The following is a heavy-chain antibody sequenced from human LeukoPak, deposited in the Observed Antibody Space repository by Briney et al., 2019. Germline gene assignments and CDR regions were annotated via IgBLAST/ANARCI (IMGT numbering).Heavy chain of an antibody. CDR3: ARGSRAGTTGGFDY. J-gene: IGHJ4*02. D-gene: IGHD1-7*01. CDR2: INPNSGGT. Sequence: ASVKVSCKASRYTFTDYYIHWVRQAPGQGLEWMGWINPNSGGTNYAQKFQDRVTMTRDTSISTAYMELSRLKSDDTAVYYCARGSRAGTTGGFDYWGQGTLVTVSS. V-gene: IGHV1-2*02. CDR1: RYTFTDYY.